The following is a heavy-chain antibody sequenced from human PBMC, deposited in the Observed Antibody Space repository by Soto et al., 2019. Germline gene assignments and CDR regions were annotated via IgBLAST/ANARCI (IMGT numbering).Heavy chain of an antibody. D-gene: IGHD3-22*01. Sequence: QVQLVESGGGVVQPGRSLRLSCAASGFTFSSYGMHWVRQAPGKGLEWVAVISYDGSNKYYADSVKGRFTISRDNSKNTLYLQMNSLGAEDTAVYYCAKDRTMVVVVNPLDYWGQGTLVTVSS. V-gene: IGHV3-30*18. CDR1: GFTFSSYG. J-gene: IGHJ4*02. CDR3: AKDRTMVVVVNPLDY. CDR2: ISYDGSNK.